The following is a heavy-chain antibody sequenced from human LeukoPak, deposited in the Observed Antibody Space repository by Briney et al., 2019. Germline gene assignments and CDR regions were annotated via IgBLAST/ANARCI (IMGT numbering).Heavy chain of an antibody. D-gene: IGHD3-10*01. CDR1: GYSISSDNW. CDR2: IHYSGSI. J-gene: IGHJ6*04. Sequence: PSDTLSLTCAVSGYSISSDNWWGWIRQPPGKGLEWIAYIHYSGSIYYNPSLKSRVTMSVDTSKNQFSLKLSSVTAVDTAVYYCATKPNGVYYFDVWGEGTTVTVSS. V-gene: IGHV4-28*05. CDR3: ATKPNGVYYFDV.